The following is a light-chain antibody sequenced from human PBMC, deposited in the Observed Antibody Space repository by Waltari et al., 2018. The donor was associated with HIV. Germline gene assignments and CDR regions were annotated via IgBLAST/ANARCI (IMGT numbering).Light chain of an antibody. CDR1: QSVDSSY. Sequence: EIVLTQSPGTLSSSPGERATLSCRASQSVDSSYLAWYQQKPGQAPRLLISGASSRATGIPDRFSGSGSGTDFTLTIRRLEPEDFAVYYCQQYGRSLTFGGGTKVEIK. CDR2: GAS. V-gene: IGKV3-20*01. J-gene: IGKJ4*01. CDR3: QQYGRSLT.